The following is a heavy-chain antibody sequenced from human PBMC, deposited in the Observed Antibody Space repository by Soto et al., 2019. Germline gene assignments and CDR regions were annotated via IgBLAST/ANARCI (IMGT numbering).Heavy chain of an antibody. J-gene: IGHJ6*02. Sequence: EVQLEESGGGLVKPGGSLRLSCAASGFTFRRYDMNWVRQAPGKGLEWVSSISSSSISIHYGDSVKGRFTISRDNARNLLYLQMTNLRAEDTAVYFCARLYDVLTNGMDVWGQGTTVTVS. V-gene: IGHV3-21*01. CDR1: GFTFRRYD. CDR2: ISSSSISI. CDR3: ARLYDVLTNGMDV. D-gene: IGHD3-9*01.